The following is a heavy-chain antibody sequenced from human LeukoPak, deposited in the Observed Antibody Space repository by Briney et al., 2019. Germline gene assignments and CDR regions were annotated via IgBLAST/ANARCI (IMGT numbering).Heavy chain of an antibody. CDR1: GFTFSSYG. Sequence: GGSLRLSCAASGFTFSSYGMHWVRQAPGKGLEWVAFIRYDGSNKYYADSVKGRFTISRDNSKNTLYLQMNSLRAEDTAVYYCARDRGYCSGGSCYNDAFDIWGQGTMVTVSS. D-gene: IGHD2-15*01. CDR3: ARDRGYCSGGSCYNDAFDI. CDR2: IRYDGSNK. V-gene: IGHV3-30*02. J-gene: IGHJ3*02.